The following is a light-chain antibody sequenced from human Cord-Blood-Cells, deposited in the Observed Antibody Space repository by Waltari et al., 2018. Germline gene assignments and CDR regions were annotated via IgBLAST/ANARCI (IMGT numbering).Light chain of an antibody. J-gene: IGLJ2*01. CDR3: SSYTSSSTLV. Sequence: QSALTQPASVSGSPGQSITISCTGTSSDVGGYNYVSWYQQHPGKAPKLMIYHVSKRPSGVSDRFSGSKSGNTASLTISGLQAEDEADYYCSSYTSSSTLVFGGGTKLTVL. V-gene: IGLV2-14*01. CDR1: SSDVGGYNY. CDR2: HVS.